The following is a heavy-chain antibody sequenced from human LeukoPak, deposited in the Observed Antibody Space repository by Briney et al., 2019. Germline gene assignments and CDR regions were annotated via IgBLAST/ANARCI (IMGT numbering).Heavy chain of an antibody. CDR2: ISYDGSNK. J-gene: IGHJ4*02. CDR3: AKSSSYDYGDYDY. V-gene: IGHV3-30*18. CDR1: GFTFSSYG. D-gene: IGHD4-17*01. Sequence: PGRSLRLSCAASGFTFSSYGMHWVRQAPGKGLEWVAVISYDGSNKYYADSVKGRFTISRDNSKNTLYLQMNSLRAEDTAVYYCAKSSSYDYGDYDYWGQGTLVTVSS.